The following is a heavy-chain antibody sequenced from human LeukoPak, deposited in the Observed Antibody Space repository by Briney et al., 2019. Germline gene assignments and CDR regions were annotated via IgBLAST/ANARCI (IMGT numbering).Heavy chain of an antibody. CDR1: GGSISSYY. CDR3: AREGPYYYDSSGLTYYFDY. D-gene: IGHD3-22*01. V-gene: IGHV4-59*01. CDR2: IYYSGST. J-gene: IGHJ4*02. Sequence: SETLSLTYTVSGGSISSYYWSWIRQPPGKGLEWIGYIYYSGSTNYNPSLKSRVTISVDTSKNQFSLKLSSVTAADTAVYYCAREGPYYYDSSGLTYYFDYWGQGTLVTVSS.